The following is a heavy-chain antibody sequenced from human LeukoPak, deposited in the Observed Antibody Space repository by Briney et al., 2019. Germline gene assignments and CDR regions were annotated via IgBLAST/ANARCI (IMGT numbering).Heavy chain of an antibody. V-gene: IGHV1-2*02. CDR1: GYTFSGYY. CDR2: INPNGGVT. CDR3: ARDGGDGYNFYY. Sequence: GASVKVSCKASGYTFSGYYMHWLRQAPGQGLEWMGWINPNGGVTNYAQKFQCRVTMTRDTSISTAYMELSRLRSDDTAVYYCARDGGDGYNFYYWGQGTLVTVSS. D-gene: IGHD5-24*01. J-gene: IGHJ4*02.